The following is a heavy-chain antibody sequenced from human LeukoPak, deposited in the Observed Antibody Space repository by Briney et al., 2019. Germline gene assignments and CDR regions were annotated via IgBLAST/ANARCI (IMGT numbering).Heavy chain of an antibody. CDR1: GYKFSNYW. CDR3: ARHREYMTTKDAFDL. V-gene: IGHV5-51*01. J-gene: IGHJ3*01. Sequence: GESLKISCKGFGYKFSNYWIGWVRQRPGKGLEWMTIIYPDDSETRYSPSFEGQVTISVDKSISTAYLQWSSLKASDTAIYYCARHREYMTTKDAFDLWGQGTMVTVSS. D-gene: IGHD5-18*01. CDR2: IYPDDSET.